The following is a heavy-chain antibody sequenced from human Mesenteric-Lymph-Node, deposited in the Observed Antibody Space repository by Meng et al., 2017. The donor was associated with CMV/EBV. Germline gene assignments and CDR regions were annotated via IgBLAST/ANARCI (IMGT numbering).Heavy chain of an antibody. CDR1: GFTFSSYW. Sequence: GGSLRLSCAASGFTFSSYWMHWVRQAPGKGLVWVSRINSDGSSTSYADSVKGRFTISRDNAKNSLYLQMNSLRAEDTAVYYCARDASEWELLLYFDYWGQGTLVTVSS. CDR2: INSDGSST. CDR3: ARDASEWELLLYFDY. D-gene: IGHD1-26*01. V-gene: IGHV3-74*01. J-gene: IGHJ4*02.